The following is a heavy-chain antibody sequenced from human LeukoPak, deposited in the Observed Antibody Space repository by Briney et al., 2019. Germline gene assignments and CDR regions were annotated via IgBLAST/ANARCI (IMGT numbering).Heavy chain of an antibody. J-gene: IGHJ4*02. CDR3: ARGYDYGDFYYFDC. CDR2: ISKRGSHT. D-gene: IGHD4-17*01. Sequence: ETGGSLRLSCAASGFTFSSYSMGWVRQAPGKGLEWVSFISKRGSHTYYAESMQGRFTLSRDNAKDSLYLQVNSLRGEDTAVYYCARGYDYGDFYYFDCWGQGALVTVSS. CDR1: GFTFSSYS. V-gene: IGHV3-21*01.